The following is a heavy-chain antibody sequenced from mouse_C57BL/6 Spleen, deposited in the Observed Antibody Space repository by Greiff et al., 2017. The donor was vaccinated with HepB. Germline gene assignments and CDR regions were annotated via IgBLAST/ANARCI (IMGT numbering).Heavy chain of an antibody. D-gene: IGHD1-1*01. CDR1: GFTFSDYG. V-gene: IGHV5-17*01. Sequence: EVHLVESGGGLVKPGGSLKLSCAASGFTFSDYGMHWVRQAPEKGLEWVAYISSGSSTIYYADTVKGRFTISRDNAKNTLFLQMTSLRSEDTAMYYCARPYYGSSPAWFAYWGQGTLVTVSA. CDR2: ISSGSSTI. CDR3: ARPYYGSSPAWFAY. J-gene: IGHJ3*01.